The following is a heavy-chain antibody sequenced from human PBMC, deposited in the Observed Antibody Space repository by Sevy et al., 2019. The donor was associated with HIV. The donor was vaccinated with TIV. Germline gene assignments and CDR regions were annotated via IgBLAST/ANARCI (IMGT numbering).Heavy chain of an antibody. Sequence: GGSLRLSCAVSGFTFDDYAMHWVRQAPGKGLEWVSSISRNSGSIDYADSGKGRFSISRDDAKNSLYLQMNSLLPEDTALYYCARDLGSSWYDVDWYFDFWGRGTLVTVSS. D-gene: IGHD6-13*01. CDR1: GFTFDDYA. J-gene: IGHJ2*01. V-gene: IGHV3-9*01. CDR3: ARDLGSSWYDVDWYFDF. CDR2: ISRNSGSI.